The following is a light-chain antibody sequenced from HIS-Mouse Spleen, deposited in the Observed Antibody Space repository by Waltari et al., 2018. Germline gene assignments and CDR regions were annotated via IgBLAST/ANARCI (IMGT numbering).Light chain of an antibody. CDR1: QSVLYSSNNKNY. V-gene: IGKV4-1*01. Sequence: DIVMTQSPDSLAVSLGERATINCKSSQSVLYSSNNKNYLAWYQQKPGQPPKLLIYCASTRESGVPDRFSGSGSGTDFTLTISSLQAEDVAVYYCQQYDNLPPTFGGGTKVEIK. CDR3: QQYDNLPPT. J-gene: IGKJ4*01. CDR2: CAS.